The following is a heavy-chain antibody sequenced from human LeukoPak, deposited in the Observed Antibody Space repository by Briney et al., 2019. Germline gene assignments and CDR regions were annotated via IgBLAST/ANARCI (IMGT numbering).Heavy chain of an antibody. CDR1: GFTFSSYA. V-gene: IGHV3-23*01. CDR3: AKAFRGIAVVYYYGMDV. J-gene: IGHJ6*02. CDR2: ISGSGGST. D-gene: IGHD6-19*01. Sequence: PGGSLRLSCAASGFTFSSYAMSWVRQAPGKGLEWVSAISGSGGSTYYADSVKGRFTISRDNTKNTLFLQMNSRRAEDTAVYYCAKAFRGIAVVYYYGMDVWGQGTTVTVSS.